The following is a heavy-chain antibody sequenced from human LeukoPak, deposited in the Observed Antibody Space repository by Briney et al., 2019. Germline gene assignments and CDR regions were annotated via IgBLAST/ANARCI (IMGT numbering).Heavy chain of an antibody. CDR3: ARRAGAYSHPYDY. D-gene: IGHD4/OR15-4a*01. V-gene: IGHV3-43D*03. CDR2: ISWHGETT. Sequence: GGSLRLSCAASGFPFDDYAMLWVRQAPGKGLEWVSFISWHGETTYYADSVKGRFTISRDNSKNTLYLQMNSLGAEDTAVYYCARRAGAYSHPYDYWGQGTLVTVSS. CDR1: GFPFDDYA. J-gene: IGHJ4*02.